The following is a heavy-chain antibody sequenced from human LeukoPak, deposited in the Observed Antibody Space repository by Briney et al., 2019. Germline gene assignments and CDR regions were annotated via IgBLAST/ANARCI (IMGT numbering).Heavy chain of an antibody. Sequence: ASVKVSCKASGYSFPRYGISWVRQAPGQGLEWMGWISTYNGNTNYAQKFQGRVTMTTDTSTNTAYMELRSLRSDDTAVYYCARDLDYYDSSGSGWFDSWGQGTLVTVSS. J-gene: IGHJ5*01. D-gene: IGHD3-22*01. V-gene: IGHV1-18*01. CDR1: GYSFPRYG. CDR3: ARDLDYYDSSGSGWFDS. CDR2: ISTYNGNT.